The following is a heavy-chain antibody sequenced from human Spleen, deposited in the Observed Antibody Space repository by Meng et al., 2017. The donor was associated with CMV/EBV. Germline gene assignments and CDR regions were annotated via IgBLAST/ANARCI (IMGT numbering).Heavy chain of an antibody. V-gene: IGHV3-66*01. Sequence: EVRLGGFGGVSVRPGGSLRLSCAASGFTVSSNYMSWVRQAPGKGLEWVSVIYSSGSTYYADSVKGRFTISRDNSKNTLYLQMNSLRAEDTAVYYCARDRGDYWGQGTLVTVSS. CDR1: GFTVSSNY. CDR3: ARDRGDY. CDR2: IYSSGST. J-gene: IGHJ4*02.